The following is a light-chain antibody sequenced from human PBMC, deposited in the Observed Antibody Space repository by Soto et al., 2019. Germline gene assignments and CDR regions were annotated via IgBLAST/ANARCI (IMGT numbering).Light chain of an antibody. CDR1: QSISVW. CDR3: QQYNSYSPT. Sequence: DLQTPQSPSTLSASVVDRVTITCRASQSISVWLAWYQRKAGKAPNLLIYKASRLESGVPSRFSGSGSETEFTLTISGLQPGDAATYYCQQYNSYSPTCGQGTKVDIK. J-gene: IGKJ1*01. CDR2: KAS. V-gene: IGKV1-5*03.